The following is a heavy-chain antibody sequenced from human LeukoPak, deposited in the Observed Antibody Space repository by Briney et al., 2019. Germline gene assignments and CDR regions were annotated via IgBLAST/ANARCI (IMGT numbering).Heavy chain of an antibody. Sequence: PGGSLRLSCAASGFTFSSYGMHWVRQAPGKGLEWVAFIRYDGSNKDYADSVKGRFTISRDNSKNTLYLQMNSLRAEDTAVYYCAKDSDYDFWSGYSRYDAFDIWGQGTMVTVSS. CDR3: AKDSDYDFWSGYSRYDAFDI. J-gene: IGHJ3*02. V-gene: IGHV3-30*02. D-gene: IGHD3-3*01. CDR1: GFTFSSYG. CDR2: IRYDGSNK.